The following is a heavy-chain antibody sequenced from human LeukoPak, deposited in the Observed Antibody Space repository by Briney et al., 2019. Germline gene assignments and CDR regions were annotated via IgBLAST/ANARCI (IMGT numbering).Heavy chain of an antibody. J-gene: IGHJ3*02. CDR2: IYTSGST. D-gene: IGHD3-16*02. Sequence: RSSETLSLTCTVSGGSISSYYWSWLRQPAGKGLEWIGRIYTSGSTNYNPSLKSRVTMSVDTSKNQFSLKLSSVTAADTAVYYCARGTPVTSSYDYVWGGYRRDAFDIWGQGTMVTVSS. V-gene: IGHV4-4*07. CDR3: ARGTPVTSSYDYVWGGYRRDAFDI. CDR1: GGSISSYY.